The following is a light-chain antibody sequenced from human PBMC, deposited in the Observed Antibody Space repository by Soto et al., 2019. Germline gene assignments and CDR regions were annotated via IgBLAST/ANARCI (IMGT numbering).Light chain of an antibody. CDR2: AAS. V-gene: IGKV1-12*01. J-gene: IGKJ4*01. Sequence: DIPMTQSPSSVSASVGDRVTITCRASQGVSTDLAWYQQKPGKAPNLLIHAASSLHSGVPSRFGGSGSGTDFSLTISSLQPEDFATYYCQQGNSFPLTFGGGTKVEIK. CDR1: QGVSTD. CDR3: QQGNSFPLT.